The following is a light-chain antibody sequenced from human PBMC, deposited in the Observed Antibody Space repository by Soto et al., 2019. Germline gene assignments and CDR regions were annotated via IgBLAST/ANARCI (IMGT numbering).Light chain of an antibody. V-gene: IGKV3-15*01. Sequence: EIVMTQSPATLSVSPGETVTLSCRASQSISSHLAWYQQRPGQGPRLLIHYASARATAIPARFSASGSGTEFTLTISSLHSEDFEVYYCHRYHYLLTFGQGTKVEIK. CDR1: QSISSH. CDR2: YAS. J-gene: IGKJ1*01. CDR3: HRYHYLLT.